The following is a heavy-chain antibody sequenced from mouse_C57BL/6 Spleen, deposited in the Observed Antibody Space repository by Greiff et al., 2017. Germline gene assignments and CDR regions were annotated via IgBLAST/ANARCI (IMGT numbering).Heavy chain of an antibody. D-gene: IGHD2-2*01. Sequence: VKLVESGAELVKPGASVKMSCKASGYTFTSYWVTWVKQRPGQGLEWIGDIYPGSGSTNYNEKFKSKATLTVDTSSSTAYMQLSSLTSEDSAVYYCARGGYYGNFDVWGTGTTVTVSS. CDR2: IYPGSGST. CDR3: ARGGYYGNFDV. CDR1: GYTFTSYW. V-gene: IGHV1-55*01. J-gene: IGHJ1*03.